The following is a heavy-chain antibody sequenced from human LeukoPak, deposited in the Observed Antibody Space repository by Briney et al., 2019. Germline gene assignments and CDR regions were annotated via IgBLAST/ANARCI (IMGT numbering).Heavy chain of an antibody. CDR2: FYSTGYT. CDR1: GVTVSSNY. CDR3: ARDHMTYLAFDI. J-gene: IGHJ3*02. V-gene: IGHV3-53*01. Sequence: PGGSLRLSCVASGVTVSSNYMSWVRQAPGKGLEWVAVFYSTGYTYYADSVKGRFIVSRDTSKNTVFLQMSNVRAEDTAVYYCARDHMTYLAFDIWGLGTVVTVSS.